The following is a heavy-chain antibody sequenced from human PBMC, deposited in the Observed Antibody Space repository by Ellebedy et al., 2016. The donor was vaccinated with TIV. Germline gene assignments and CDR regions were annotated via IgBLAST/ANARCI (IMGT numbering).Heavy chain of an antibody. Sequence: SETLSLTCTVSGGSISSGGYYWSWIRQHPGKGLEWIGYIYYSGSTNYNPSLKSRVTISVDTSKNQFSLKLSSVTAADTAVYYCARLSHSGPDYWGQGTLVTVSS. CDR1: GGSISSGGYY. J-gene: IGHJ4*02. CDR2: IYYSGST. CDR3: ARLSHSGPDY. V-gene: IGHV4-61*08. D-gene: IGHD5-12*01.